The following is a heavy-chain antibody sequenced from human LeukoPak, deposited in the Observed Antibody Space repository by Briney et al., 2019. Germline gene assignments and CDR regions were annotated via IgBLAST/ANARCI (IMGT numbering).Heavy chain of an antibody. CDR2: ISSSGSTI. D-gene: IGHD1-26*01. CDR1: GFTFSSYE. CDR3: ARDGAEWELDY. V-gene: IGHV3-48*03. Sequence: GGSLRLSCAASGFTFSSYEMNWVRQAPGKGLEWVSYISSSGSTIYYADSVKGRFTISRDNAKNSLYLQMNSLRAEDTAVYYCARDGAEWELDYWGQGTLVTVSS. J-gene: IGHJ4*02.